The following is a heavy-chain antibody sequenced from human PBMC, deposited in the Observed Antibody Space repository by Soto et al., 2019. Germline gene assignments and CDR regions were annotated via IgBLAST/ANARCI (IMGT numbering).Heavy chain of an antibody. CDR3: ARIGYSSWIDY. CDR2: ISSRSSTI. Sequence: EVQLVESGGGLVQPGGSLRLSCAASGFTFSSYSMNWVRQAPGEGLEWVSYISSRSSTIFYADSVKGRFTISRDNAKNSLSLQMNSLRAEDTAVYYCARIGYSSWIDYWGQGTLVTVSS. D-gene: IGHD6-6*01. V-gene: IGHV3-48*01. CDR1: GFTFSSYS. J-gene: IGHJ4*02.